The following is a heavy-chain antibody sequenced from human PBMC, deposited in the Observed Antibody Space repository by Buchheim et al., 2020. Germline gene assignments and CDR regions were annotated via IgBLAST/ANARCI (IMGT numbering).Heavy chain of an antibody. Sequence: EVQLLESGGGLAQPGGSLRLSCAASGFTFSNYAMNWVRQAPGKGLEWVSSISGSGSSTYYADSVKGRFTISRDNSKNTLHLQMNSLRVEDTAVYYCARGGSGTAFDYWGQGTL. V-gene: IGHV3-23*01. CDR2: ISGSGSST. CDR1: GFTFSNYA. J-gene: IGHJ4*02. D-gene: IGHD3-10*01. CDR3: ARGGSGTAFDY.